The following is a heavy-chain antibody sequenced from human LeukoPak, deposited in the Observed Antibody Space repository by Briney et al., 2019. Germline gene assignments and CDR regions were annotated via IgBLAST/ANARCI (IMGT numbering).Heavy chain of an antibody. J-gene: IGHJ4*02. Sequence: ASVKVSCKASGYTFTSYYMHWVRQAPGQGLEWMGIINPSGGSTGYAQKFQGRVTMTRDTSTSTVYMELSSLRSEDTAVYYCARVCSGGSCSAPFDYWGQGTLVTVSS. V-gene: IGHV1-46*01. CDR2: INPSGGST. CDR1: GYTFTSYY. CDR3: ARVCSGGSCSAPFDY. D-gene: IGHD2-15*01.